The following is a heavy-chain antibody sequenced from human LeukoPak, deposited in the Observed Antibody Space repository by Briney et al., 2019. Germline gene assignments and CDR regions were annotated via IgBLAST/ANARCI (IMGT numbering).Heavy chain of an antibody. CDR3: ARGLRAPYCSGGSCYKN. CDR1: GYSISSGFY. V-gene: IGHV4-38-2*02. Sequence: SETLSLTCTVSGYSISSGFYWVWIRQPPVKGLEWLGSIYHSGTTYKQPSLKSRVTISVDTSKNQFSLKLSSVTAADTAVYYCARGLRAPYCSGGSCYKNWGQGTMVTVSS. CDR2: IYHSGTT. J-gene: IGHJ3*01. D-gene: IGHD2-15*01.